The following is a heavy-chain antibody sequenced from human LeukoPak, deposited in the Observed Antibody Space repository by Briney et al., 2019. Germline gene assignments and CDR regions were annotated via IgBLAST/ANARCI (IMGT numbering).Heavy chain of an antibody. CDR2: ISGSGGST. Sequence: GGSLRLSCAASRFTFSSYAMSWVRQAPGKGLEWVSDISGSGGSTYYADSVKGRFTISRDNSKNTLYLQMNSLRAEDTAVYYCAKSLLSGWFDPWGQGTLVTVSS. V-gene: IGHV3-23*01. CDR3: AKSLLSGWFDP. CDR1: RFTFSSYA. J-gene: IGHJ5*02. D-gene: IGHD6-25*01.